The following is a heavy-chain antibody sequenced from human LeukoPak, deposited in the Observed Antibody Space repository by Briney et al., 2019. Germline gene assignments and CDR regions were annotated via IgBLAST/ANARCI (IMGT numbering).Heavy chain of an antibody. CDR2: ISSSSSTI. V-gene: IGHV3-48*01. CDR3: ARVGDYYMDV. J-gene: IGHJ6*03. Sequence: GGSLRLSCAASGFTFSSYGMNWVRQAPGEGLEWVSYISSSSSTIDYADPVKGRFTISRDNAKNSLYLQMNSLRAGDTAVYYCARVGDYYMDVWAKGTTVTVSS. CDR1: GFTFSSYG.